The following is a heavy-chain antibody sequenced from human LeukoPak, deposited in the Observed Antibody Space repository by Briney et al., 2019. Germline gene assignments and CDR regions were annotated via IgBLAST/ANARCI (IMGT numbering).Heavy chain of an antibody. J-gene: IGHJ3*02. CDR3: ARHEGPGIAVAGTHRGAFDI. CDR2: MYYSGST. Sequence: SETLSLTCTVSGGSISSYYWSWIRQPPGKGLEWIGYMYYSGSTNYNPSLKSRVTISVDTSKNQFSLKLSSVTAADTAVYYCARHEGPGIAVAGTHRGAFDIWGQGTMVTVSS. D-gene: IGHD6-19*01. V-gene: IGHV4-59*08. CDR1: GGSISSYY.